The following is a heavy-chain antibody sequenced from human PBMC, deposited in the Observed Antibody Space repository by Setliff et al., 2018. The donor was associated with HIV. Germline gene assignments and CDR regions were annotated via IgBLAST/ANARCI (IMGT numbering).Heavy chain of an antibody. Sequence: PSETLSLTCAVSSESIVSYYWNWIRQPPGRGLEWIGYIHTSGRTKYIPSLKSRLTILVDTSKKQFSLRLTSVTAADTAVYYCSRAAYDAVDWLDPWGQGTLVTVSS. CDR2: IHTSGRT. J-gene: IGHJ5*02. CDR3: SRAAYDAVDWLDP. D-gene: IGHD1-1*01. CDR1: SESIVSYY. V-gene: IGHV4-4*08.